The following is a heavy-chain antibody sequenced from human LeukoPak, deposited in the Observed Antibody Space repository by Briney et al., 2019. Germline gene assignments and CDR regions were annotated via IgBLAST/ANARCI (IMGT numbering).Heavy chain of an antibody. CDR3: AVYYYDSRGYLFDY. Sequence: SETLSLTCTVSGGSISSYYWSWIRQPPGKGLEWIGRIYASGSTNYNPSLKSRVTISVDTSKNQFSLKLSSVTAADTAVYYCAVYYYDSRGYLFDYWGQGTLVTVSS. CDR2: IYASGST. D-gene: IGHD3-22*01. CDR1: GGSISSYY. J-gene: IGHJ4*02. V-gene: IGHV4-4*08.